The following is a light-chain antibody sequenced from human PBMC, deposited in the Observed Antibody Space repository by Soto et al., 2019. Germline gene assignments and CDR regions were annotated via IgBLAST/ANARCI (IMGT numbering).Light chain of an antibody. CDR3: QVWDVTSDHPV. V-gene: IGLV3-21*02. CDR1: NIGSKS. CDR2: DNS. J-gene: IGLJ3*02. Sequence: SYELTQPPSVSVAPGQTARITCGGDNIGSKSVHWYQRGPGQAPVLVIYDNSDRPSAIPERFSGSNSGNTATLTITRVEAGDEAEYSCQVWDVTSDHPVFGGGTKVTVL.